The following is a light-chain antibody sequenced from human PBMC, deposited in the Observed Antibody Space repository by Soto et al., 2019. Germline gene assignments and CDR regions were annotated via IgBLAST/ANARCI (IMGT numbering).Light chain of an antibody. V-gene: IGKV3-20*01. CDR1: QSVSGTY. Sequence: EIVLTQSPGTLSLSPGERATLSCRASQSVSGTYSTWYQQKPGQAPRRLIYGASIRATGIPDRFSGSGSGTDFTLTISRLEPEDFAVYYCQYYGSSPRVTFGGGTKVEIK. CDR3: QYYGSSPRVT. CDR2: GAS. J-gene: IGKJ4*01.